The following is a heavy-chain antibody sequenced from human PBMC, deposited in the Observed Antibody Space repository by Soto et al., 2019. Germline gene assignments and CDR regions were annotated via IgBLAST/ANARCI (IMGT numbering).Heavy chain of an antibody. CDR2: IYYSGST. CDR1: GGSVSSGSDY. V-gene: IGHV4-61*01. Sequence: SETLSLTCTVSGGSVSSGSDYWSWIRQPPGKGLEWIGYIYYSGSTNYNPSLKSRVTISVDTSKNQFSLKLSSVTAADTAVYYCARGSGPNDAFDIWGQGTMVTVSS. CDR3: ARGSGPNDAFDI. J-gene: IGHJ3*02. D-gene: IGHD2-15*01.